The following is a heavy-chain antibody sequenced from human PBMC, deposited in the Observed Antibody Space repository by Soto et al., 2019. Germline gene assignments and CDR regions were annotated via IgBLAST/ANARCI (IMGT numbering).Heavy chain of an antibody. CDR3: ARDQPGYSYGYGLGY. CDR2: ISSSSSYI. V-gene: IGHV3-21*01. D-gene: IGHD5-18*01. J-gene: IGHJ4*02. Sequence: PGGSLRLSCAASGFTFDDYGMSWVRQAPGKGLEWVSSISSSSSYIYYADSVKGRFTISRDNAKNSLYLQMNSLRAEDTAVYYCARDQPGYSYGYGLGYWGQGTLVTVSS. CDR1: GFTFDDYG.